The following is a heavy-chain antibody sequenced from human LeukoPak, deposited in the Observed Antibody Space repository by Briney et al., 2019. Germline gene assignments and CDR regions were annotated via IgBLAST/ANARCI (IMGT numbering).Heavy chain of an antibody. CDR1: GGSISSYY. Sequence: PSETLSLTCTVSGGSISSYYWSWIRQPPGKGLEWIGYIYYSGSTNYNPSLKSRVTISVDTSKNQFSLKLSSVTAADTAVYYCARGPLAYYYGSGSYYPWGQGTLVTVSS. J-gene: IGHJ5*02. CDR3: ARGPLAYYYGSGSYYP. V-gene: IGHV4-59*01. D-gene: IGHD3-10*01. CDR2: IYYSGST.